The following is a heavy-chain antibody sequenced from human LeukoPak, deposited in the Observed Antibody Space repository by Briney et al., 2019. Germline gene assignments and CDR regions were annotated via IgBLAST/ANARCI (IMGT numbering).Heavy chain of an antibody. CDR3: AREPRELRYFDWATNWFDP. CDR2: IKQDGSEK. D-gene: IGHD3-9*01. V-gene: IGHV3-7*03. CDR1: GFTFSSYG. Sequence: PGGSLRLSCAASGFTFSSYGMHWVRQAPGKGLEWVANIKQDGSEKYYVDSVKGRFTISRDNAKNSLYLQMNSLRAEDTAVYYCAREPRELRYFDWATNWFDPWGQGTLVTVSS. J-gene: IGHJ5*02.